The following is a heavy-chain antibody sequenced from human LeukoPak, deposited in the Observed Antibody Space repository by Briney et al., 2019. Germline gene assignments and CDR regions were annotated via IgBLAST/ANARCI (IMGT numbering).Heavy chain of an antibody. CDR1: GFTFSNSA. V-gene: IGHV3-23*01. CDR3: ARGGGLDV. CDR2: ISGSGDKT. D-gene: IGHD3-16*01. Sequence: GGSLRLSCAASGFTFSNSAMNWVRQTPEKGLEWVSAISGSGDKTLYADSVKGRFTISRDNAKNSLYLQMSNLRAEDTAVYFCARGGGLDVWGQGATVTVSS. J-gene: IGHJ6*02.